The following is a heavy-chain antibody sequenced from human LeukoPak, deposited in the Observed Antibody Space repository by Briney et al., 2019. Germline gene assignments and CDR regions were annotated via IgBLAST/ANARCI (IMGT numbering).Heavy chain of an antibody. CDR3: ARVVAAAGSRIPNYYYYYYMDV. V-gene: IGHV1-8*01. Sequence: GASVKVSCKASGYTFTIYDINWVRPATGQGLEWMGWMNPNRGNTGYAQKFQGRVTMTRNTSISTAYMELSSLRSEDTAVYYCARVVAAAGSRIPNYYYYYYMDVWGKGTTVTVSS. J-gene: IGHJ6*03. CDR2: MNPNRGNT. CDR1: GYTFTIYD. D-gene: IGHD6-13*01.